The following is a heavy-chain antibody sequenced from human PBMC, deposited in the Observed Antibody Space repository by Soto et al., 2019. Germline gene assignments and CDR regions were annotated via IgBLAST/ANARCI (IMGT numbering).Heavy chain of an antibody. CDR1: GFIFSSYA. CDR3: AKNYYDTNGYYYFDY. CDR2: ISGRGGGT. J-gene: IGHJ4*02. D-gene: IGHD3-22*01. Sequence: GSLRLSCAASGFIFSSYAMNWVRQAPGKGLEWVSGISGRGGGTYYADSVKGRFTISRDNSKNTLYLQMNSLRVKDTAVYYCAKNYYDTNGYYYFDYWGQGTLVTVSS. V-gene: IGHV3-23*01.